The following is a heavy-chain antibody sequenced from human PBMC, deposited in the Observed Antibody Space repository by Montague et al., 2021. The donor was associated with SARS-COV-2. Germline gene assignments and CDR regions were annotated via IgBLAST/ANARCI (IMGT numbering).Heavy chain of an antibody. J-gene: IGHJ4*02. D-gene: IGHD6-19*01. CDR3: ARDIAVAGLFDY. Sequence: TLSLTCTVYGGTISSGSYYWSWIRQPAGKGLEWIGRISISGSTDSNPSLKSRVTISVDTSKNQFSLKLSSVTAADTAVYYCARDIAVAGLFDYWGQGTLATVAS. CDR2: ISISGST. CDR1: GGTISSGSYY. V-gene: IGHV4-61*02.